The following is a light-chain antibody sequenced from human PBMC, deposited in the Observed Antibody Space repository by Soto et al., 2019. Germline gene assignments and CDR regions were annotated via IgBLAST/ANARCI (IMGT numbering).Light chain of an antibody. CDR3: HQYGNSPWT. Sequence: EIVLTQSPGTLSLSPGDRATLSCTASQSGFSTYLAWFQLRPGQAPRLLIYAASIRATGIPDRFSGSGSGTDFTLTISRLVPEDFAVYYCHQYGNSPWTLGQGTKVEIK. CDR2: AAS. V-gene: IGKV3-20*01. CDR1: QSGFSTY. J-gene: IGKJ1*01.